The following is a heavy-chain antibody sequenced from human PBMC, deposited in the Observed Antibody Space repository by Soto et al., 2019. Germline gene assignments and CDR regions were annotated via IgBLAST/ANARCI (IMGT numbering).Heavy chain of an antibody. CDR3: ARDGFSAGDYYYYYYMDV. D-gene: IGHD6-13*01. V-gene: IGHV1-3*01. CDR1: GYTFTSYA. CDR2: INAGNGNT. Sequence: GASVKVSCKASGYTFTSYAMHWVRQAPGQRLEWMGWINAGNGNTKYSQKFQGRVTITRDTSASTAYMELSSLRSEDTAVYYCARDGFSAGDYYYYYYMDVCGKGTTVTVSS. J-gene: IGHJ6*03.